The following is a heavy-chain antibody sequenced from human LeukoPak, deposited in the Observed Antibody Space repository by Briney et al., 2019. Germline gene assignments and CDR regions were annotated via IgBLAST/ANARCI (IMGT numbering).Heavy chain of an antibody. J-gene: IGHJ4*02. CDR2: INHSGST. D-gene: IGHD3-9*01. V-gene: IGHV4-34*01. CDR3: ARGERSEQLVKYYFDF. Sequence: SETLSLTCAVYGGSFSGYYWSWIRQPPGKGLEWIGEINHSGSTKYSPSLKSRVTVSVDTSKNQFSLRLSSVTAADTAVYYCARGERSEQLVKYYFDFWGQGTLVTVSS. CDR1: GGSFSGYY.